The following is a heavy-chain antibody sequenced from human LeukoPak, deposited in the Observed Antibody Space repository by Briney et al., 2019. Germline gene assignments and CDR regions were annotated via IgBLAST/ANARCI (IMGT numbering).Heavy chain of an antibody. V-gene: IGHV1-2*02. D-gene: IGHD2-2*01. CDR2: INPKTGGT. CDR1: GYTFTAYC. J-gene: IGHJ3*02. CDR3: ARGGRTTSCCDDSFPM. Sequence: ASVKVSCKASGYTFTAYCVHWVRQAPGQGLEWMGWINPKTGGTKYANNFQGRVTMTRDTSTSTAYMELNRLKSDDTAVYYCARGGRTTSCCDDSFPMWGQGTMVTVSS.